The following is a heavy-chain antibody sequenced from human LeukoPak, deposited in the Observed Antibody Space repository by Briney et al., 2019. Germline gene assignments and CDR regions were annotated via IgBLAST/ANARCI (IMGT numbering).Heavy chain of an antibody. CDR3: ASVIGSTWYEGWFDP. CDR1: GYGFTSYW. D-gene: IGHD6-13*01. CDR2: IYPGDSDT. J-gene: IGHJ5*02. V-gene: IGHV5-51*01. Sequence: AGESLKISCKGSGYGFTSYWIGWVRQMPGKGLEWMGIIYPGDSDTRYSPSFQGQVTISADKSISTAYLQWSSLKASDTAMYYCASVIGSTWYEGWFDPWGQGTLVTVSS.